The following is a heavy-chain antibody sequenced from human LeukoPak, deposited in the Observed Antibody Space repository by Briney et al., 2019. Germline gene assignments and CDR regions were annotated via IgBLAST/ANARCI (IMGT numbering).Heavy chain of an antibody. CDR1: GGSFSGYY. Sequence: KSSETLSLTCAVYGGSFSGYYWSWIRQPPGKGLEWIGYIYYSGSTNYNPSLKSRVTISVDTSKNQFSLKLSSVTAADTAVYYCARRAPGAYFDYWGQGTLVTVSS. CDR2: IYYSGST. V-gene: IGHV4-59*08. CDR3: ARRAPGAYFDY. J-gene: IGHJ4*02. D-gene: IGHD1-26*01.